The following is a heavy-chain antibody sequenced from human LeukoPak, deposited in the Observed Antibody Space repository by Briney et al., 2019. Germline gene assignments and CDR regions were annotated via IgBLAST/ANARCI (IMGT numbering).Heavy chain of an antibody. CDR1: GFTFTIYA. V-gene: IGHV3-23*01. CDR2: IYTNGGGT. CDR3: AKVGDNSGYYEYFDY. J-gene: IGHJ4*02. Sequence: PGGSLRLSCAASGFTFTIYAMSWVRQAPGKGLEWVSTIYTNGGGTYYADSVKGRLTISTDKSKNTLFLQMNNLRAEDTAVYYCAKVGDNSGYYEYFDYWGQGTLVTVSS. D-gene: IGHD3-22*01.